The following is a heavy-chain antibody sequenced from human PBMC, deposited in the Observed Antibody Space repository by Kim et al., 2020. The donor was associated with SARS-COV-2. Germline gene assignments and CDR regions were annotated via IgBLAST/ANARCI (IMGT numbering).Heavy chain of an antibody. CDR3: AKDNADSGSYLDY. J-gene: IGHJ4*02. V-gene: IGHV3-30-3*02. D-gene: IGHD3-10*01. Sequence: YNANSVKGRFTISRDSSKNTLYLQMNSLRAEDTAVYYCAKDNADSGSYLDYWGQGTLVTVSS.